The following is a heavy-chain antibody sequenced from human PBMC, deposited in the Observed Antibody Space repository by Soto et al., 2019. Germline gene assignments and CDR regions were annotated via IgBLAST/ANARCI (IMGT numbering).Heavy chain of an antibody. Sequence: PSETLSLTCAVYGGSFSGYYWSWIRQPPGKGLEWIGEIYHSGSTNYNPSLKSRVTISVDTSKNQFSLKLSSVTAADTAVYYCASGGVHTVTDFFDYWGQGTLVTVSS. V-gene: IGHV4-34*01. D-gene: IGHD4-17*01. J-gene: IGHJ4*02. CDR3: ASGGVHTVTDFFDY. CDR1: GGSFSGYY. CDR2: IYHSGST.